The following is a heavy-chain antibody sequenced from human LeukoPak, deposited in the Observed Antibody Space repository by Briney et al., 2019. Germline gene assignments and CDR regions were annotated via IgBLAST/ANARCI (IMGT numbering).Heavy chain of an antibody. CDR1: GYTFISYT. Sequence: ASVKVSCKASGYTFISYTLHWVRQAPGQRLEWMGWINAGNGNTKYSQKLQGRVTMTTDTSTSTAYMELRSLRSDDTAVYYCARFSGYDFYYYYYGMDVWGQGTTVTVSS. D-gene: IGHD5-12*01. CDR2: INAGNGNT. J-gene: IGHJ6*02. CDR3: ARFSGYDFYYYYYGMDV. V-gene: IGHV1-3*01.